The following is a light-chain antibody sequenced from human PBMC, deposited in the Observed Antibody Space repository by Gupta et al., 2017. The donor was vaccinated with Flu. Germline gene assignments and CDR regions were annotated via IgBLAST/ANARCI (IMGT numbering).Light chain of an antibody. V-gene: IGLV2-14*01. Sequence: QSALTQPAALSWSPGPTVTVYCTGAHLHDNSYVSWFQLRPGQVPRVLIYEVTNRPLGTSHRFSGSKSGNTASLTISWLQAEDDSSYYCSSTTNTTLGIFGPGTKVIVL. CDR2: EVT. CDR3: SSTTNTTLGI. J-gene: IGLJ1*01. CDR1: HLHDNSY.